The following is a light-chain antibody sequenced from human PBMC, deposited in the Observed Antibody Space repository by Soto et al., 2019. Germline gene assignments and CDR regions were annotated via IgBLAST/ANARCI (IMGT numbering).Light chain of an antibody. CDR1: NIGSKG. CDR2: SDT. CDR3: QVSDSGSAHVV. J-gene: IGLJ2*01. Sequence: SSELTQPPSVSVAPGKTASISCGENNIGSKGVHWYQQKPGQAPVLVIYSDTDLPPVIPERFSGSNSANLATLTISRVEARDEADYDCQVSDSGSAHVVFGGGTKLTVL. V-gene: IGLV3-21*04.